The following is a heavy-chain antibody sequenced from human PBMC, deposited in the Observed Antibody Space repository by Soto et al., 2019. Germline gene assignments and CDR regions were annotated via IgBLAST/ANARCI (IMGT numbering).Heavy chain of an antibody. J-gene: IGHJ3*02. CDR2: ISSNGGST. Sequence: EVQLVESGGGLVQPGGSLRLSCAASGFTFSSYAMHWVRQAPGKGLEYVSAISSNGGSTYYANSVKGRFTISRDNSKNTLYLQMGSLRAEDMAVDYCAREGIQLWSGNDAFDIWGQGTMVTVSS. V-gene: IGHV3-64*01. D-gene: IGHD5-18*01. CDR1: GFTFSSYA. CDR3: AREGIQLWSGNDAFDI.